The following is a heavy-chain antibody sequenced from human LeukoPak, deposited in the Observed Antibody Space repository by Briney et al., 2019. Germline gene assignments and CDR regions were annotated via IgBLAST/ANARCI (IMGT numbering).Heavy chain of an antibody. V-gene: IGHV4-39*01. CDR2: IYDSGST. CDR1: GGSISSSSYY. D-gene: IGHD4-17*01. CDR3: ARQTMTTWGLDY. J-gene: IGHJ4*02. Sequence: SETLSLTCTVSGGSISSSSYYWGWIRQPPGKGLEWIGSIYDSGSTYYNASLKSRVTISVDTSKNQFSLKLSSVTAVDTAVYYCARQTMTTWGLDYWGQGTLVTVSS.